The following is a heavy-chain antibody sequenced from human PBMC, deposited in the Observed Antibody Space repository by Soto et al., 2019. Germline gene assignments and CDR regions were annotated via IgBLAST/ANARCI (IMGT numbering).Heavy chain of an antibody. CDR3: ARDRAAVPRGFDY. CDR2: INHSWTT. J-gene: IGHJ4*02. D-gene: IGHD6-13*01. CDR1: GGSFSGYY. Sequence: SETLSLTCGVYGGSFSGYYWSWIRQPPGKGLEWIGEINHSWTTDYNPFLKSRVTISVDTSKTQFSLNLRSVTAADTAVYYCARDRAAVPRGFDYWGRGTLVTVFS. V-gene: IGHV4-34*01.